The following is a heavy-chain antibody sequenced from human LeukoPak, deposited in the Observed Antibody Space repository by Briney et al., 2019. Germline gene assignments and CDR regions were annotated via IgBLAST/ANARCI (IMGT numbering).Heavy chain of an antibody. Sequence: GGSLRLSCAASGFTFSSYAINWVRLAPGKGLEWVSAISGSGGNTYYADSVKGRFTISRDNSKNTLYLQMNSLRAEDTAIYYCAKETYSSSSGMGSDFDYWGQGNLVTVSS. CDR1: GFTFSSYA. CDR3: AKETYSSSSGMGSDFDY. J-gene: IGHJ4*02. D-gene: IGHD6-6*01. V-gene: IGHV3-23*01. CDR2: ISGSGGNT.